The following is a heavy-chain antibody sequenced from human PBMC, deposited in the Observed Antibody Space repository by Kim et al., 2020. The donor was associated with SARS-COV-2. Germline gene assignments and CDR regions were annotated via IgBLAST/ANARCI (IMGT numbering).Heavy chain of an antibody. Sequence: SETLSLTCTVSGGSISSSSYYWGWIRQPPGKGLEWIGSIYYSGSTYYNPSLKSRVTISVDTSKNQFSLKLSSVTAADTAVYYCAREFALWFGELDYFDYWGQGTLVTVSS. CDR2: IYYSGST. J-gene: IGHJ4*02. CDR3: AREFALWFGELDYFDY. D-gene: IGHD3-10*01. V-gene: IGHV4-39*02. CDR1: GGSISSSSYY.